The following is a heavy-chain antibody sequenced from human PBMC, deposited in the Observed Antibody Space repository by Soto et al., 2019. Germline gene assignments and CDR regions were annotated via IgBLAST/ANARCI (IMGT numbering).Heavy chain of an antibody. D-gene: IGHD3-3*01. CDR2: ISGSGGST. CDR3: APFGVVNRNFEY. Sequence: GGSLRLSCAASGFTFSSYAMSWVRQAPGKGLEWVSAISGSGGSTYYADSVKGRFTISRDNSKNTLYLQMNSLRAEDTAVYYCAPFGVVNRNFEYWGQGTLVTVSS. J-gene: IGHJ4*02. V-gene: IGHV3-23*01. CDR1: GFTFSSYA.